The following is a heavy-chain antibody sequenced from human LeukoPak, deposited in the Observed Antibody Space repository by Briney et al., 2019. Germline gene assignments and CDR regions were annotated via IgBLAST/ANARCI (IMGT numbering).Heavy chain of an antibody. Sequence: PGGSLRLSCAASGFTFSSYSMNWVRQAPGKGLEWVSSISSSSSYIYYADSVKGRFTISRDNAKNSLYLQMNSLRAEDTAVYYCARDEYYYDSSGYWDFDYWGQGTLVTVSS. CDR2: ISSSSSYI. D-gene: IGHD3-22*01. V-gene: IGHV3-21*01. CDR1: GFTFSSYS. CDR3: ARDEYYYDSSGYWDFDY. J-gene: IGHJ4*02.